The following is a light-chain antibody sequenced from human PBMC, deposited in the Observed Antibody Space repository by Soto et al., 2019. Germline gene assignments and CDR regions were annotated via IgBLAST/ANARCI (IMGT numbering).Light chain of an antibody. Sequence: EVVLTQSPDTLSLSPGETATLSCRASQSLRATYVAWYQQRPGQAPRLLIYGASFRATGIPARFSGRGSGTDFTLTISSLEPEDFAVYYCQQLTDWPPQWTFGQGTKVDIK. CDR3: QQLTDWPPQWT. CDR2: GAS. V-gene: IGKV3-11*01. J-gene: IGKJ1*01. CDR1: QSLRATY.